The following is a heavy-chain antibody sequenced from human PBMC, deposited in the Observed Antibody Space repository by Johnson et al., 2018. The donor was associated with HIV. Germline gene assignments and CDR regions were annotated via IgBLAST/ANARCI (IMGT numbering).Heavy chain of an antibody. CDR3: ARGITMIAVVKGDAFDI. Sequence: QVQLMESGGGVVQPGRSLRLSCAASGFSFSDYAMHWVRQAPGKGLEWVAVISYDGSSKFYPNSLKGRFSISRDNSKNTVYLQMNSLRTEDTAVYYCARGITMIAVVKGDAFDIWGQGTMVTVSS. CDR1: GFSFSDYA. J-gene: IGHJ3*02. D-gene: IGHD3-22*01. CDR2: ISYDGSSK. V-gene: IGHV3-30*04.